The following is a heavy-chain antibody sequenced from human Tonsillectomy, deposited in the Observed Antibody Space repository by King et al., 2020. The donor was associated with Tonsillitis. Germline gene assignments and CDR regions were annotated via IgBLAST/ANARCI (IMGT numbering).Heavy chain of an antibody. CDR2: IIPILGIA. V-gene: IGHV1-69*09. CDR1: GGTFSSYA. J-gene: IGHJ4*02. CDR3: ARDGVVVAATGPVDY. D-gene: IGHD2-15*01. Sequence: QLVQSGAEVKKPGSSVKVSCKASGGTFSSYAISWVRQAPGQGLEWMGRIIPILGIANYAQKFQGRVTITADKSTSTAYMELSSLRSEDTAVYYCARDGVVVAATGPVDYWGQGTLVTVSS.